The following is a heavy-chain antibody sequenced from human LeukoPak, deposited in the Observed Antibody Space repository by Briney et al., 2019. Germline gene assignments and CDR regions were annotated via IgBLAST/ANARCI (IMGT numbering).Heavy chain of an antibody. Sequence: SGTLSLTCAVSGGSISSSNWWSWVRPPPERGLEWIGEISQSGSTNYNPSLKSRVTISGDKSKNQFSLTLTSVTAADTAVYSCARAGRYYDSTGYYWYFDFWGQGTLVTVSS. CDR1: GGSISSSNW. J-gene: IGHJ4*02. CDR3: ARAGRYYDSTGYYWYFDF. D-gene: IGHD3-22*01. CDR2: ISQSGST. V-gene: IGHV4-4*02.